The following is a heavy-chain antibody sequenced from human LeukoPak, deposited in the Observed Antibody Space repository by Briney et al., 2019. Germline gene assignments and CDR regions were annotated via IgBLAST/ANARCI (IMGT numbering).Heavy chain of an antibody. CDR2: ISSSSSYI. CDR3: AREEMATTYYFDY. D-gene: IGHD5-24*01. CDR1: GFTFSSYS. Sequence: AGGSLRLSCAASGFTFSSYSMNWVRQAPGKGLEWVSSISSSSSYIYYADLVKGRFTISRDNAKNSLYLQMNSLRAEDTAVYYCAREEMATTYYFDYWGQGTLVTVSS. V-gene: IGHV3-21*01. J-gene: IGHJ4*02.